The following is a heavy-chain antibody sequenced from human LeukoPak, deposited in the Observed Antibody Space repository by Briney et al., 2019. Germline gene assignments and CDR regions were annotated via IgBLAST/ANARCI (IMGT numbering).Heavy chain of an antibody. J-gene: IGHJ4*02. D-gene: IGHD3-22*01. V-gene: IGHV4-30-4*01. CDR3: ARAPHYYDSSGYYYFDY. CDR2: YYSGST. Sequence: YYSGSTYYHPSLKSRVTISVDTSNNQFSLKLSSVTAADTAVYYCARAPHYYDSSGYYYFDYWGQGTLVTVSS.